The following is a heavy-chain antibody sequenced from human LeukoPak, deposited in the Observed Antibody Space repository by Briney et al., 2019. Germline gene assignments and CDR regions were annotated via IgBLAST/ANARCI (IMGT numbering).Heavy chain of an antibody. CDR2: INPSGGST. CDR1: GYIFTNYG. CDR3: ARERMDV. J-gene: IGHJ6*02. V-gene: IGHV1-46*01. Sequence: ASVKVSCKASGYIFTNYGISWVRQAPGQGLEWMGIINPSGGSTSYAQKFQGRVTMTRDTSTSTVYMELSSLRSEDTAVYYCARERMDVWGQGTTVTVSS.